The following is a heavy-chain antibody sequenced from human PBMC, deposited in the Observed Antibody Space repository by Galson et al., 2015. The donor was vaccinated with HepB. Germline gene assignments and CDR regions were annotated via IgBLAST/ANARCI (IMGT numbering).Heavy chain of an antibody. CDR3: AREWYYYGSGSPRTVDY. Sequence: CAISEDSVSSNSAAWNWIRQSPSRGLEWLGRTYYRSKWYNDYAVSVKSRITINPDTSKNQFSLQLNSVTPEDTAVYYCAREWYYYGSGSPRTVDYWGQGTLVTVSS. CDR2: TYYRSKWYN. V-gene: IGHV6-1*01. J-gene: IGHJ4*02. CDR1: EDSVSSNSAA. D-gene: IGHD3-10*01.